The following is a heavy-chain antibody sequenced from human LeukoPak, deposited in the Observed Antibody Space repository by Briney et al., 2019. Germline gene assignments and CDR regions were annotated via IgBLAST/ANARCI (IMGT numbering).Heavy chain of an antibody. Sequence: SETLSLTCTVSGGSISSYYWSWIRQPAGKGLEWIGRIYTSGCTNYNPSLKSRVTMSVDTSKNQFSLKLSSVTAADTAVYYCAREYYYDSSGYHNWFDPWGQGTLVTVSS. CDR2: IYTSGCT. J-gene: IGHJ5*02. CDR3: AREYYYDSSGYHNWFDP. CDR1: GGSISSYY. V-gene: IGHV4-4*07. D-gene: IGHD3-22*01.